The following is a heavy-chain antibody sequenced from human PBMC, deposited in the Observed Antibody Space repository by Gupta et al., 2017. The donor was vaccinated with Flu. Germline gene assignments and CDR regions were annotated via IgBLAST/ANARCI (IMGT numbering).Heavy chain of an antibody. J-gene: IGHJ6*03. CDR3: ATGSVHTAMADYYYYMEV. CDR2: IKSKNDGETV. V-gene: IGHV3-15*07. CDR1: GLGLTDVW. Sequence: VLLVESVQGLVEPGVSLRVPCPASGLGLTDVWIHWLRQAPRKGLDWVGRIKSKNDGETVDEAESVKGRFTITRNDSKTTMNLQMNSLKTEDTAVDFCATGSVHTAMADYYYYMEVWGKGTTVTVSS. D-gene: IGHD5-18*01.